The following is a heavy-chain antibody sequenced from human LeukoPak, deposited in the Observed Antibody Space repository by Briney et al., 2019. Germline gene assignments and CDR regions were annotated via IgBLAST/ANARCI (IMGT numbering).Heavy chain of an antibody. Sequence: PGGSLRLSCAASGFTFSSSAMSWVRQVPGKGLEWVSGISASGGSTYYADSVKGRFTISRDNSKNTLYLQMNSLRAEDTAVYYCAKESSYGGAGGYFDYWGQGTLVTVSS. V-gene: IGHV3-23*01. CDR3: AKESSYGGAGGYFDY. CDR2: ISASGGST. J-gene: IGHJ4*02. D-gene: IGHD4-23*01. CDR1: GFTFSSSA.